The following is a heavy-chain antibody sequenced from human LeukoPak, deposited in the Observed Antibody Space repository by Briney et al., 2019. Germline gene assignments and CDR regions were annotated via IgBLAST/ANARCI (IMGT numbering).Heavy chain of an antibody. CDR2: ISGSGGST. CDR3: ASSSELYYYYYMDV. V-gene: IGHV3-23*01. CDR1: GFTFSSYA. D-gene: IGHD6-13*01. Sequence: GGSLRLSCAASGFTFSSYAMSWVRQAPGKGLEWVSAISGSGGSTYYADSVKGRFTISRDNSKNTLCLQMNSLRAEDTAVYYCASSSELYYYYYMDVWGKGTTVTVSS. J-gene: IGHJ6*03.